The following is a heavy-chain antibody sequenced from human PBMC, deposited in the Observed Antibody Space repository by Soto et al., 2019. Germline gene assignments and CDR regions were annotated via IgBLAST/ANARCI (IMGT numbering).Heavy chain of an antibody. V-gene: IGHV4-59*01. J-gene: IGHJ4*02. CDR3: AAYNWNCGRVH. D-gene: IGHD1-7*01. CDR2: IYYSGST. Sequence: QVQLQESGPGLVKPSETLSLTCTVSGGSISSYYWSWIRQPPGKGLEWIGYIYYSGSTNYNPSLKSRVTISVDTSKNQFSLKLSSVTAADTAVDYCAAYNWNCGRVHWGQGTLVTVSS. CDR1: GGSISSYY.